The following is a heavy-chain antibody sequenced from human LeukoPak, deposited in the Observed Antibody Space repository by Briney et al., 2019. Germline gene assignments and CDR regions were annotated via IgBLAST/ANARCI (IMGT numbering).Heavy chain of an antibody. CDR1: GGSISSYY. CDR2: IYYSGST. Sequence: ASETLSLTCTVSGGSISSYYWSWIRQPPGKGLEWIGCIYYSGSTNYNPSLKSRVTISVDTSKNQFSLKLSSVTAADTAVYYCARDGGSYHDWGQGTLVTVSS. J-gene: IGHJ4*02. D-gene: IGHD1-26*01. CDR3: ARDGGSYHD. V-gene: IGHV4-59*01.